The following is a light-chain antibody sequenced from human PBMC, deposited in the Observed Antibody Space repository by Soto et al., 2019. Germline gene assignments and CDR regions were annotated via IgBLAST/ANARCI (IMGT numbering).Light chain of an antibody. CDR3: QQYGSSGT. CDR1: QSLLHSNGYNY. Sequence: DVFMTLSPLSLPVITGEPASISCRSSQSLLHSNGYNYLDGYLLKPGQSPQLLIYLGSNRASGVPDRFSGSGSGTDFTLSISRLEPEHFAVDNCQQYGSSGTFGQGTKVDI. CDR2: LGS. V-gene: IGKV2-28*01. J-gene: IGKJ1*01.